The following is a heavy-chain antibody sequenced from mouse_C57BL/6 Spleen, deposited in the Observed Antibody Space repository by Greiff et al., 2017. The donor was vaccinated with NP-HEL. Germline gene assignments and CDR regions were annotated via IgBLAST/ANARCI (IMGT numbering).Heavy chain of an antibody. V-gene: IGHV14-2*01. CDR3: ARCRGNYVGDAMDY. J-gene: IGHJ4*01. D-gene: IGHD2-1*01. CDR1: GFNIKDYY. Sequence: VHVKQSGAELVKPGASVKLSCTASGFNIKDYYMHWVKQRTEQGLEWIGRIDPEDGETKYAPKFQGKATITADTSSSTAYMQRSSLSSEDSAVYFCARCRGNYVGDAMDYWGQGTSVTVSS. CDR2: IDPEDGET.